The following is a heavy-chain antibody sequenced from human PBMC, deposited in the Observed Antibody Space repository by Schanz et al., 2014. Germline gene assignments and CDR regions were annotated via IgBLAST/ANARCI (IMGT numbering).Heavy chain of an antibody. Sequence: VQLVESGGGLVKPGGSLRLSCAASGFTFSSYGMHWVRQAPGKGLEWVAAMSYDGSIKYYEDSVKGRFTISRDNSKNTLYLHMNTMRCEDADVYDCAKDSNHIGIVRVANAFDYWGQGTLVTVSS. V-gene: IGHV3-30*18. J-gene: IGHJ4*02. CDR3: AKDSNHIGIVRVANAFDY. D-gene: IGHD2-15*01. CDR1: GFTFSSYG. CDR2: MSYDGSIK.